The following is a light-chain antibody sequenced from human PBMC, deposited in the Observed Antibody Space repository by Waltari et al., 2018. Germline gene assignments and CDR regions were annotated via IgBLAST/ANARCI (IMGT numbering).Light chain of an antibody. J-gene: IGLJ2*01. CDR3: CSYAGDSTLI. V-gene: IGLV2-23*02. CDR1: SSNVGGYTL. CDR2: DVN. Sequence: QSALTQPASVSGSPGQSITISCTGTSSNVGGYTLVSWYQQHPGKAPQPIIYDVNNRPSGILRRFSGSKSGNTASRTISGLQADDESDYYCCSYAGDSTLIFGGGTKLTVL.